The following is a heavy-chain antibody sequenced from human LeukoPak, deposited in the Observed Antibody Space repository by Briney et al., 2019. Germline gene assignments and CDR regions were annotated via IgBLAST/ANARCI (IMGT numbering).Heavy chain of an antibody. D-gene: IGHD5-18*01. Sequence: SETLSLTCAAYGGSFSGYYWSWIRQPPGKGLEWIGEINHSGSTNYNPSLKSRVTISVDTSKNQFSLKLSSVTAADTAVYYCARVWGAAMVPFDYWGQGTLVTVSS. CDR3: ARVWGAAMVPFDY. CDR2: INHSGST. CDR1: GGSFSGYY. J-gene: IGHJ4*02. V-gene: IGHV4-34*01.